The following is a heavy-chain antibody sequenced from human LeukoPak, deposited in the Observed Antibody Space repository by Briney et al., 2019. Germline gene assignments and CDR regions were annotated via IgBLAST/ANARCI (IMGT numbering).Heavy chain of an antibody. D-gene: IGHD1-26*01. CDR2: IKLDGSEK. CDR1: GFTFSNYW. CDR3: AKEMGATNYFEY. Sequence: GGSLRLSCAASGFTFSNYWMSWVRQAPGKGLEWVANIKLDGSEKDYVDSVKGRFTISRDNAKNSLYLQMNSLRGDDTAVYYCAKEMGATNYFEYWGQGTLVTVSS. J-gene: IGHJ4*02. V-gene: IGHV3-7*01.